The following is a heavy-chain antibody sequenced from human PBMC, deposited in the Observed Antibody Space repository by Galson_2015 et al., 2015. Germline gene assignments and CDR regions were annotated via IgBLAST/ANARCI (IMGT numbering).Heavy chain of an antibody. V-gene: IGHV3-48*03. CDR2: VSSSAGTI. D-gene: IGHD3-22*01. CDR1: GFTFSTYE. CDR3: ARDPGHSAYFPRPFDY. J-gene: IGHJ4*02. Sequence: SLRLSCAASGFTFSTYEMSWVRQAPGKGLEWVSYVSSSAGTIYYADSVKGRFTISRDNAKNSLYLQMNSLRAEDTAVYYCARDPGHSAYFPRPFDYWGQGTLVTVSS.